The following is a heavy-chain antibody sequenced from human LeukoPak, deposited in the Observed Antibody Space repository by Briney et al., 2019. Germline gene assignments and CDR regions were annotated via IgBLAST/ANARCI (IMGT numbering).Heavy chain of an antibody. J-gene: IGHJ3*02. V-gene: IGHV1-18*01. Sequence: ASVKVSCKASGYTFTSYGISWVRQAPGRGLEWMGWISAYNGNTNYAQKLQGRVTMTTDTSTSTAYMELRSLRSDDTAVYYCARDRGSRWETYYYDSSGYSPDAFDIWGQGTMVTVSS. CDR2: ISAYNGNT. CDR1: GYTFTSYG. CDR3: ARDRGSRWETYYYDSSGYSPDAFDI. D-gene: IGHD3-22*01.